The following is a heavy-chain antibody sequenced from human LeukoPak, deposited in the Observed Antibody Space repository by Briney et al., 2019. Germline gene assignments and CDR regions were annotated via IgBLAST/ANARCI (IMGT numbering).Heavy chain of an antibody. J-gene: IGHJ4*02. CDR1: GFIFSTYG. Sequence: GGSLRLSCAASGFIFSTYGMHWVRQAPGKGLEWVAFIRNDGRNKRYADSVKGRFTISRDNSKNTLYLQMNSLRAEGTAVYYCAKGRGSSGYQPFDYWGQGTLVTVSS. CDR3: AKGRGSSGYQPFDY. D-gene: IGHD3-22*01. V-gene: IGHV3-30*02. CDR2: IRNDGRNK.